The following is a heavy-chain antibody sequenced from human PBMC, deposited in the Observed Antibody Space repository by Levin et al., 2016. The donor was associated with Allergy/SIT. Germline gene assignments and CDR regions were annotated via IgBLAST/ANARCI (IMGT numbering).Heavy chain of an antibody. CDR3: GRHESYSSKFDP. CDR2: IIGSGAGT. V-gene: IGHV3-23*01. D-gene: IGHD6-13*01. Sequence: GGSLRLSCAATGFTFDSYGMDWFRQAPGKGLEWVSGIIGSGAGTYYADSVKGRFTISRDNSRSTLYLQMNTLRADDTAVYYCGRHESYSSKFDPWGQGTLVTVSS. CDR1: GFTFDSYG. J-gene: IGHJ5*02.